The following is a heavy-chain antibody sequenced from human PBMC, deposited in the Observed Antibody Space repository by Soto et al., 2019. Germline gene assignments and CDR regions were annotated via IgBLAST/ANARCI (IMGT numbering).Heavy chain of an antibody. CDR3: ARRDSSSWLLIDY. V-gene: IGHV3-30-3*01. CDR1: GFTFSSYA. CDR2: ISYDGSNK. Sequence: QVQLVESGGGVVQPGRSLRLSCAASGFTFSSYAMHWVRQAPGKGLEWVAVISYDGSNKYYADSVKGRFTISRDNSKNTLYLQMNSLRAEDTAVYYCARRDSSSWLLIDYWGQGTLVTVSS. D-gene: IGHD6-13*01. J-gene: IGHJ4*02.